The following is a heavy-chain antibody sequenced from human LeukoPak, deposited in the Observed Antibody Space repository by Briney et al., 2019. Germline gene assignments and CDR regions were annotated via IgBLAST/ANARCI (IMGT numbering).Heavy chain of an antibody. CDR2: SRNKANSYTT. CDR3: ARTGYSYGSDY. V-gene: IGHV3-72*01. Sequence: PGGSLILSCAASGFTFSDHYMDWVRQAPGKGLEWVGRSRNKANSYTTKYAASVKDRFIISRDDSKNSLYLQMNSLKAEDTAVYYCARTGYSYGSDYWGQGTLVTVSS. CDR1: GFTFSDHY. J-gene: IGHJ4*02. D-gene: IGHD5-18*01.